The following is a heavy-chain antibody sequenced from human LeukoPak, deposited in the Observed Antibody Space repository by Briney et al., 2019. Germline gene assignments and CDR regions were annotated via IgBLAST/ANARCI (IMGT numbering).Heavy chain of an antibody. CDR1: GGSIRSSSYN. Sequence: SETLSLTCTVSGGSIRSSSYNWGWIRQPPGKGLEWIGSIYYSGSTYYNPSLKSRVTISVDTSKNQFSLKLSSVTAADTAVYYCAKVVPAARTNYFDYWGQGTLVTVSS. V-gene: IGHV4-39*07. D-gene: IGHD2-2*01. CDR3: AKVVPAARTNYFDY. CDR2: IYYSGST. J-gene: IGHJ4*02.